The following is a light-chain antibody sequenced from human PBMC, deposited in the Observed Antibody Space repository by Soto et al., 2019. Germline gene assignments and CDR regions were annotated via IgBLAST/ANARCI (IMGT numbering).Light chain of an antibody. CDR3: QQYDNYPRT. CDR2: KAS. V-gene: IGKV1-5*03. J-gene: IGKJ1*01. Sequence: DIQMTQSPSTLSASVGDRVTITCRASQTISNWLAWYQQKPGKAPKVLIYKASSLESGVPSRFSGSGSGTEFTLTISSLQPDDFATYYFQQYDNYPRTFGQGTKVGIK. CDR1: QTISNW.